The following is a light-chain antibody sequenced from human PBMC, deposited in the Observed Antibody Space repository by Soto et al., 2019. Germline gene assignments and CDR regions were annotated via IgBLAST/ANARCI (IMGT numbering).Light chain of an antibody. CDR3: QQYGGSPRT. J-gene: IGKJ1*01. V-gene: IGKV3-20*01. CDR2: GAS. Sequence: EIVLTQSPGTLSLSPGERATLSCRASQSVNSIYLAWYQQKPGQAPRLLIYGASSRATGIPDRFSGSGSGTDFTLTISRLEPEDFALYYCQQYGGSPRTCGQGTKGDIK. CDR1: QSVNSIY.